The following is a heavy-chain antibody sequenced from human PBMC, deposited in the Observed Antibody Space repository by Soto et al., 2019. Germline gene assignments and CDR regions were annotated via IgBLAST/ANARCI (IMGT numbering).Heavy chain of an antibody. J-gene: IGHJ4*02. V-gene: IGHV3-30*18. D-gene: IGHD6-13*01. Sequence: QVQLVESGGGVVQPGRSLRLSCAASGFTFSRNGMHWVRQAPGKGLEWVAVISNDGTDKYYADSVKGRFTISRDNSKNTVYLQMNSLRAEDTAVYYCAKDLSRSWTHDYWDQGTLVTVSS. CDR3: AKDLSRSWTHDY. CDR2: ISNDGTDK. CDR1: GFTFSRNG.